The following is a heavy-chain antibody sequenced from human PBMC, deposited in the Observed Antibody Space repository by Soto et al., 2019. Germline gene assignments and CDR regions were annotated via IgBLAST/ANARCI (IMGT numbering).Heavy chain of an antibody. Sequence: EVQVVESGGGLVQPGGSLRLSCAASGFTFSSYWMHWVRQAPGKGLVWVSRINSDGSSTSYADSVKGRFTISRDNAKNTLYLQMNSLRVEDTAVYYCARAVRSGSYPYYYYGMDVWGQGTTVTVSS. CDR1: GFTFSSYW. V-gene: IGHV3-74*01. CDR2: INSDGSST. D-gene: IGHD3-10*01. J-gene: IGHJ6*02. CDR3: ARAVRSGSYPYYYYGMDV.